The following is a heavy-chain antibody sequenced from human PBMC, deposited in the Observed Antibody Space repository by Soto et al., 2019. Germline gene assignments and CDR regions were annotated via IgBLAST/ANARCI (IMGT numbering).Heavy chain of an antibody. CDR2: IIPILGIA. J-gene: IGHJ6*02. CDR3: ARDRYCSSTSCDYYYYGMDV. D-gene: IGHD2-2*01. CDR1: GGTFSSYT. V-gene: IGHV1-69*04. Sequence: SVKVSCKASGGTFSSYTISWVRQAPGQGLEWMGRIIPILGIANYAQKFQGRVTITADKSTSTAYMELSSLRSEDTAVYYCARDRYCSSTSCDYYYYGMDVWGQGTTVTVSS.